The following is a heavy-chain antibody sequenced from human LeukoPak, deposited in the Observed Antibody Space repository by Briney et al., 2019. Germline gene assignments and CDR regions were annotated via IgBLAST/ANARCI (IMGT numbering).Heavy chain of an antibody. D-gene: IGHD7-27*01. Sequence: GGSLRLSCAASGSTFSSYSMNWVRQAPGKGLEWVSYISSGSSTMYYADSVKGRFTISRDNAKNSLYLQMNSLRDEDTAVYYCARDENWGSAYYYHGMDVWGQGTTVTVSS. CDR2: ISSGSSTM. J-gene: IGHJ6*02. CDR1: GSTFSSYS. V-gene: IGHV3-48*02. CDR3: ARDENWGSAYYYHGMDV.